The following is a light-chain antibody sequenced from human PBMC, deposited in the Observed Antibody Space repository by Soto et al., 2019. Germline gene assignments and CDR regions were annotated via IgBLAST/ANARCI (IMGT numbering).Light chain of an antibody. CDR3: SSYPTSSTYV. J-gene: IGLJ1*01. CDR1: SSDVGGYNY. Sequence: QSVLTQPASVSGAPGQSIAISCTGTSSDVGGYNYVSWYQHHPGKAPKLIVYDVSNRPSGVSNRFSGANAGNTASLTISGLQAEDEADYYCSSYPTSSTYVFGTGTKVTVL. CDR2: DVS. V-gene: IGLV2-14*03.